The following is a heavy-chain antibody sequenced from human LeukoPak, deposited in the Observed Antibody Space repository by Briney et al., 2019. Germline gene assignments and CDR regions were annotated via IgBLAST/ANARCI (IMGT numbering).Heavy chain of an antibody. J-gene: IGHJ4*02. V-gene: IGHV3-33*01. CDR1: GFTFSSYG. CDR2: IRYDGSDQ. CDR3: ARDYSGNFDY. D-gene: IGHD1-26*01. Sequence: PGGSLRLSCAASGFTFSSYGMHWVRQAPGRVLEWVAVIRYDGSDQYYADSVKGRFTISRDNSKTTLYLQMNSLRAEDTAVYYCARDYSGNFDYWGQGTLVTVSS.